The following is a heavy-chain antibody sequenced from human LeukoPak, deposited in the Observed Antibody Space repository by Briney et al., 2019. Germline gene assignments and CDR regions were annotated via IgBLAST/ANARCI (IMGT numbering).Heavy chain of an antibody. CDR1: GFTFRGTW. V-gene: IGHV3-7*03. CDR3: ATSYDMGWLIGY. CDR2: IKQDGSEK. D-gene: IGHD3/OR15-3a*01. J-gene: IGHJ4*02. Sequence: PGGSLRLSYAASGFTFRGTWMNWVRQVPGQGLEWVANIKQDGSEKFYVASVKGRFTISRDNGKSSLYLQMNSLRAEDTALYYCATSYDMGWLIGYWGQGTLVTVSS.